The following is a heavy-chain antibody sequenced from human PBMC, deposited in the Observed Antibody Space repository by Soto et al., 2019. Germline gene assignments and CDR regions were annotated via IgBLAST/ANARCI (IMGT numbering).Heavy chain of an antibody. V-gene: IGHV3-74*01. CDR2: IDTDGSRT. J-gene: IGHJ5*02. Sequence: EVQLVESGGGLVQPGGSLRLSCAASGFTLRSYWMHWVRQAPGKGPMWVSRIDTDGSRTTYADSVKGRFTISRDNAKNMMYLQMNSLRAEDTAGYYCVRDRHHNWFDPWGQGTLVTVSS. CDR3: VRDRHHNWFDP. CDR1: GFTLRSYW. D-gene: IGHD6-6*01.